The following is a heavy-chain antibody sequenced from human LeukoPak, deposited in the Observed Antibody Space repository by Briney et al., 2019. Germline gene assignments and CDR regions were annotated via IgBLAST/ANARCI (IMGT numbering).Heavy chain of an antibody. V-gene: IGHV3-48*01. Sequence: PGGSLRLSCAASGFTFSSYSMNWVRQAPGKGLEWVSYISSSSSTTYYADSVKGRFTISRDNAKNSLYLQMNSLRAEDTAVYYCARGEAFAFDMWGQGTVVTVSS. CDR2: ISSSSSTT. CDR3: ARGEAFAFDM. CDR1: GFTFSSYS. J-gene: IGHJ3*02.